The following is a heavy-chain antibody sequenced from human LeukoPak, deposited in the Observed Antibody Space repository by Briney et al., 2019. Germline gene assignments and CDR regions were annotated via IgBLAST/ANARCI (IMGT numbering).Heavy chain of an antibody. J-gene: IGHJ4*02. V-gene: IGHV3-7*01. Sequence: GGSLRLSCVASGFSFNSYWMSWVRQAPGKRLEWAANIKQDGSEKKYVDSVKGRFTISRDNAKNSLFLQMDSLRAEDTAVYFCVRDSRPGGAMGLYHNFDHWGLGTLVTVSS. CDR1: GFSFNSYW. CDR2: IKQDGSEK. CDR3: VRDSRPGGAMGLYHNFDH. D-gene: IGHD3-16*01.